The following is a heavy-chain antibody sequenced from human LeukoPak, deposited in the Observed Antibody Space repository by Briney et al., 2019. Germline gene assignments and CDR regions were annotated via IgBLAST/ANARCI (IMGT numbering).Heavy chain of an antibody. V-gene: IGHV4-30-2*01. Sequence: SQTLSLTCAVSGGSISSGGYSWSWIRQPAGKGLEWIGYIYHSGSTYYNPSLKSRVTISVDRSKNQFSLKLSSVTAADTAVYYCARGDGAYYYGMDVWGQGTTVTVSS. CDR2: IYHSGST. CDR1: GGSISSGGYS. CDR3: ARGDGAYYYGMDV. J-gene: IGHJ6*02. D-gene: IGHD5-24*01.